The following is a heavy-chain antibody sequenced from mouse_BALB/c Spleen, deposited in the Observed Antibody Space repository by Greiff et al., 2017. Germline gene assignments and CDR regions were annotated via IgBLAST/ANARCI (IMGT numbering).Heavy chain of an antibody. CDR1: GYSITSGYY. CDR3: ARSTMIIAY. CDR2: ISYDGSN. D-gene: IGHD2-4*01. Sequence: VQLQQSGPGLVKPSQSLSLTCSVTGYSITSGYYWNWIRQFPGNKLEWMGYISYDGSNNYNPSLKNRISITRDTSKNQFFLKLNSVTTEDTATYYCARSTMIIAYWGQGTLVTVSA. V-gene: IGHV3-6*02. J-gene: IGHJ3*01.